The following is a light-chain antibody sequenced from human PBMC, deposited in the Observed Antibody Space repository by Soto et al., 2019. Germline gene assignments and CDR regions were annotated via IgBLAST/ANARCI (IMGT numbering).Light chain of an antibody. V-gene: IGKV3-15*01. CDR1: QSVSNN. CDR3: QQYNNWPRT. J-gene: IGKJ1*01. Sequence: EIVLTQSPATLSVSPGESATLSCRASQSVSNNLAWYQQQPGQAPRLLIHGATTRATGIPARFSGSGSGTEFTLTISSLQSEDFAVYYCQQYNNWPRTFGQGTKVEIK. CDR2: GAT.